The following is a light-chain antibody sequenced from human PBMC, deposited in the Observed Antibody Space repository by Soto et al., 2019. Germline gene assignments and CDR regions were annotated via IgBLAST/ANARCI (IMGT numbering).Light chain of an antibody. CDR2: GAS. Sequence: EIVLTQSPGTLSLSPGERATLSCRASQSVSSSYLAWYQQKPGQAPRLLIYGASSRATGIPDSFGGSGSGTYLTLTISRLEPEDFAVYYCQQYGSSPLFTFGPGTKVDIK. CDR3: QQYGSSPLFT. CDR1: QSVSSSY. J-gene: IGKJ3*01. V-gene: IGKV3-20*01.